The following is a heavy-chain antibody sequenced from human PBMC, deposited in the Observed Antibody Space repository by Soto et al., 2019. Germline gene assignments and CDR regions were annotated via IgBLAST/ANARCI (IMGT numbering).Heavy chain of an antibody. CDR2: IMPIFRTP. D-gene: IGHD2-8*01. V-gene: IGHV1-69*12. J-gene: IGHJ6*04. CDR3: ARDNDRPQLGGNYYYILDV. CDR1: GGTFSTSA. Sequence: QVQLEQSGAEVKKPGSSVKVSCKASGGTFSTSAISWVRQAPGQGLEWMGGIMPIFRTPDYAQKFQGRVTVSADESTSTAYMELSGLRSDDTAVYYCARDNDRPQLGGNYYYILDVWGXGTTITVSS.